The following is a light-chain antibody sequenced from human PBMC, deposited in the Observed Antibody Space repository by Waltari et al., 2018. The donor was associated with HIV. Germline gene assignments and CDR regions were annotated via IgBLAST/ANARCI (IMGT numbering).Light chain of an antibody. CDR1: SAPVSTRHY. Sequence: QTVVTQEPTFSVSPGETVTLTCGLTSAPVSTRHYPSWYQRTPGQAPRTVIYSTDSRSSGVPDRFSGSILGNKAALTITGAQAEDESEYYCVLYLGSGILVFGGGTKLTVL. J-gene: IGLJ2*01. CDR3: VLYLGSGILV. V-gene: IGLV8-61*01. CDR2: STD.